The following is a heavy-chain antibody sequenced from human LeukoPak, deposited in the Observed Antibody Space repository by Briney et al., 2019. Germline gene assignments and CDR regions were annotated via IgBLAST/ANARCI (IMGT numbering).Heavy chain of an antibody. CDR3: ARDTAIYDSSGYIDY. CDR2: INPSGGST. D-gene: IGHD3-22*01. Sequence: ASVKVSCKASGYTFTSYYMHWVRQAPGQGLEWMGIINPSGGSTSYAQKFQGRVTMTRDTSTSTVYMELSSLRSENTAVYYCARDTAIYDSSGYIDYWGQGTLVTVSS. J-gene: IGHJ4*02. CDR1: GYTFTSYY. V-gene: IGHV1-46*01.